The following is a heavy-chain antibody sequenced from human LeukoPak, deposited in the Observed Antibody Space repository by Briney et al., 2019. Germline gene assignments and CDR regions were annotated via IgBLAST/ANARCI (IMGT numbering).Heavy chain of an antibody. CDR2: INYSGST. D-gene: IGHD2-2*01. Sequence: SETLSLTCTVSGGSISSDNYQWSWIRQPPGKGLEWIGYINYSGSTYYNPSLKSRVTISVDTSKNQFSLKLSSVTAADTAVYYCARDSSTSNYYYYYMDVWGKGTTVTVSS. CDR3: ARDSSTSNYYYYYMDV. J-gene: IGHJ6*03. CDR1: GGSISSDNYQ. V-gene: IGHV4-30-4*01.